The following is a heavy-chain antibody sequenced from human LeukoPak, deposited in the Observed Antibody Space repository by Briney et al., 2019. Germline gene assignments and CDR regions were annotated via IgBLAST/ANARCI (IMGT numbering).Heavy chain of an antibody. Sequence: SETLSLTCTVFGGSISSYYWSWLRQPPGKGLEWIGYIYYSGSTNYNPSLKSRVTISVDTSKNQFSLKLSSVTAADTAVYYCARAKGYYDILTGYTTDAFDIWGQGTMVTVSS. CDR3: ARAKGYYDILTGYTTDAFDI. CDR1: GGSISSYY. CDR2: IYYSGST. D-gene: IGHD3-9*01. J-gene: IGHJ3*02. V-gene: IGHV4-59*08.